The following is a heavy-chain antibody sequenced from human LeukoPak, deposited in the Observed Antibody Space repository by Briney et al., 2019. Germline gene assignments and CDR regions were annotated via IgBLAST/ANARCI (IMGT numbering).Heavy chain of an antibody. Sequence: PSETLSLTRTVSGGSISSYYWSWIRQPPGKGLEWIGYIYYSGSTNYNPSLKSRITISVDTSKKQFPLNLSSVTAADTAVYYCAAFRDGYNWHLDYWGQGTLVTVSS. CDR2: IYYSGST. V-gene: IGHV4-59*01. D-gene: IGHD5-24*01. CDR3: AAFRDGYNWHLDY. J-gene: IGHJ4*02. CDR1: GGSISSYY.